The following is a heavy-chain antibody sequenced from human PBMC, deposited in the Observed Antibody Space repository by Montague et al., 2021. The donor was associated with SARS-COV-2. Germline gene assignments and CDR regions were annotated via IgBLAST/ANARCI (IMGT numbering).Heavy chain of an antibody. Sequence: SETLSLTCSVSGGSIGRYYWSWIRQSDGKGLEWIGRIYTGGYVNYNPALQSRVSMSVDTSKSQVSLNVTSVTAADTAVYYCARAIWHLDVWGRGILVTVSS. CDR3: ARAIWHLDV. V-gene: IGHV4-4*07. CDR2: IYTGGYV. CDR1: GGSIGRYY. J-gene: IGHJ2*01.